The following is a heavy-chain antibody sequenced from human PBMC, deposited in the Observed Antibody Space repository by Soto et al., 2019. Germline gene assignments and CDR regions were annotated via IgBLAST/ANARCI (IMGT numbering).Heavy chain of an antibody. D-gene: IGHD3-22*01. CDR1: GYTFTSYY. CDR3: ARDQGGYYDTSGCIPLWLLGYFDY. Sequence: ASVKVSCKASGYTFTSYYMHWVRQAPGQGLEWMGIINPSDGSTSYAQKFQGRVTMTRDTSTSTVYMELSSLRSEDTAVYYCARDQGGYYDTSGCIPLWLLGYFDYWGQGTLVTVSS. J-gene: IGHJ4*02. V-gene: IGHV1-46*01. CDR2: INPSDGST.